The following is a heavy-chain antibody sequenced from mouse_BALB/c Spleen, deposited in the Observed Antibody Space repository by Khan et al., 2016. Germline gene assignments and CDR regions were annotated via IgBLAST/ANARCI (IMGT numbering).Heavy chain of an antibody. CDR3: ATYYGNDRTFAY. V-gene: IGHV1-7*01. Sequence: VQLQESGAELAKPGASVKMSCKASGYTFTSYWMHWVKQRPGQGLEWIGYINPSTGYTAYNQKFKDKATLTADKSSSTAYMQLSSLKSEDSAVYYCATYYGNDRTFAYWGQGTLVTVSA. D-gene: IGHD2-2*01. CDR2: INPSTGYT. J-gene: IGHJ3*01. CDR1: GYTFTSYW.